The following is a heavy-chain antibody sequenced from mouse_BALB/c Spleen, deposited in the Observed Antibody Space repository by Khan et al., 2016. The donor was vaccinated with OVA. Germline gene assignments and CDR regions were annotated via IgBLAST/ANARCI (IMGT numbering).Heavy chain of an antibody. J-gene: IGHJ4*01. CDR2: INTHSGVP. Sequence: QIQLVQSGPELKKPGETVRISCKASGYTFTTAGMQWVQKMPGKGLKWIGWINTHSGVPKYAEDFKGRFVFSLETSASTAYLQITLLKNEDTATYFCARGGAAVYRNDGGAMDSWGQGTSVTVSS. CDR1: GYTFTTAG. V-gene: IGHV9-4*02. D-gene: IGHD2-12*01. CDR3: ARGGAAVYRNDGGAMDS.